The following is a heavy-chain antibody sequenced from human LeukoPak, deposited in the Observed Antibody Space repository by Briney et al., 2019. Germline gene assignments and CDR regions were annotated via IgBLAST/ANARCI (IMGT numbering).Heavy chain of an antibody. J-gene: IGHJ4*02. D-gene: IGHD1-26*01. CDR1: GFTFSNYN. CDR3: ARAWELLHPFDY. Sequence: GGSLRLSCAASGFTFSNYNMNWVRQAPGEGLEWVSYISSSSSIIYYADSVKGRFTISRDNAKNSLFLQMNSLRAEDTAVYYCARAWELLHPFDYWGQGTLVTVSS. CDR2: ISSSSSII. V-gene: IGHV3-48*01.